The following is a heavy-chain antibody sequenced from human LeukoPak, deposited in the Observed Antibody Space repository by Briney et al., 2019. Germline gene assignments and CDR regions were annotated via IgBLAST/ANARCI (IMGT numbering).Heavy chain of an antibody. J-gene: IGHJ4*02. CDR3: ARDWVVGATTPYYFDY. CDR2: IIPIFGIA. Sequence: ASVKVSCKAPGGTFSSYAISWVRQAPGQGLEWMGRIIPIFGIANYAQKFQGRVTITADKSTSTAYMELSSLRSEDTAVYYCARDWVVGATTPYYFDYWGQGTLVTVSS. V-gene: IGHV1-69*04. CDR1: GGTFSSYA. D-gene: IGHD1-26*01.